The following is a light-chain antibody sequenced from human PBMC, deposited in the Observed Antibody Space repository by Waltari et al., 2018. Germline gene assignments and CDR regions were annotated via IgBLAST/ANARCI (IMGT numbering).Light chain of an antibody. Sequence: DLQMNQSPSTPSASVGNSALFCCRVSQSISKWLAWDQQKPGKAPKLLIYKASTLESGVPSRFSGSGSGTEFTLTISSLQPEDFATYYCQQYNSYSLLAFGGGTKVEIK. J-gene: IGKJ4*01. V-gene: IGKV1-5*03. CDR2: KAS. CDR1: QSISKW. CDR3: QQYNSYSLLA.